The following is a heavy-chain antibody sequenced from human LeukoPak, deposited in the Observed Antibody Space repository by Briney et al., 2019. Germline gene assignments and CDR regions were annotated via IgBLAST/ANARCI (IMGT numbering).Heavy chain of an antibody. CDR2: ISSSGSTI. V-gene: IGHV3-11*01. CDR1: GFTFSDYY. CDR3: AREGLPPIHGAVTIYYFDY. D-gene: IGHD4-17*01. Sequence: GGSLRLSCAASGFTFSDYYMSWIRQAPGKGLEWVSYISSSGSTIYYADSVKGRFTISRDNAKNSLYLQMNSLRAEDTAVYYCAREGLPPIHGAVTIYYFDYWGQGTLVTVSS. J-gene: IGHJ4*02.